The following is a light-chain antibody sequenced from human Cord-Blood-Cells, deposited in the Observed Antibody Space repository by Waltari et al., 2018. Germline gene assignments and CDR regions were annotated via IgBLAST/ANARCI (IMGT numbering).Light chain of an antibody. CDR3: QQRSNWPLT. CDR2: YAS. CDR1: QSVSSY. Sequence: EIVLTQSPATLSLFPGERATLSCRASQSVSSYLAWYQQKPGQAPRLLIYYASNRATGIPDRFSGSGSGTDFTLTISSLEPEDFAVYYCQQRSNWPLTFGPGTKVDIK. J-gene: IGKJ3*01. V-gene: IGKV3-11*01.